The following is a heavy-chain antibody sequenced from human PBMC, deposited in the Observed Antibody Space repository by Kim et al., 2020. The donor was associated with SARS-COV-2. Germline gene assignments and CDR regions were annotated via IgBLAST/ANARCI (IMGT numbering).Heavy chain of an antibody. Sequence: GGSLRLSCAASGLSFSDSYMNWVRQAPGKGLEWVSFISTRGAAIFYGDSVEGRFTISRDNAKNSLYLQMNNLRDEDTAVYYCARSGNGYNAFGIWGQGDLGHVPS. CDR3: ARSGNGYNAFGI. J-gene: IGHJ4*02. CDR2: ISTRGAAI. CDR1: GLSFSDSY. V-gene: IGHV3-11*01. D-gene: IGHD5-12*01.